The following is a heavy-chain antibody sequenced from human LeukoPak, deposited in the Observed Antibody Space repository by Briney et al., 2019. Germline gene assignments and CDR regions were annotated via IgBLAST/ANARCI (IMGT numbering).Heavy chain of an antibody. CDR2: ISWDCGRT. CDR1: GFTFDDYT. Sequence: PGGSLRLPCAASGFTFDDYTIHWVRQAPGKGLEWVSLISWDCGRTYYADSVKGRFTISRDNSKHSLYLQMNSLRIEDTAVYYCAKDLGDSSCYHDAFDIWGQGTMVTVSS. D-gene: IGHD3-22*01. J-gene: IGHJ3*02. CDR3: AKDLGDSSCYHDAFDI. V-gene: IGHV3-43*01.